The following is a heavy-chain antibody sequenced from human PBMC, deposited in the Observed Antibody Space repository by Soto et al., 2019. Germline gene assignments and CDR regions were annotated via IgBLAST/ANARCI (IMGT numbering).Heavy chain of an antibody. CDR1: GVSISSCGFY. D-gene: IGHD3-10*01. J-gene: IGHJ3*02. CDR3: ARVYNNAFDI. V-gene: IGHV4-31*03. Sequence: TLSLTCTVSGVSISSCGFYWSWIRQHPGKGLEWIGYIYYIGSTYYDPSLKSRVTMSLDTSENQFSLKLSSVTAADTAVYYCARVYNNAFDIWGQGTMGTVSS. CDR2: IYYIGST.